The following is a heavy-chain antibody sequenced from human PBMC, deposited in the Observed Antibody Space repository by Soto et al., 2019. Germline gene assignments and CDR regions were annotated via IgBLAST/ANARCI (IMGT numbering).Heavy chain of an antibody. J-gene: IGHJ5*02. V-gene: IGHV4-59*08. Sequence: PSETLSLTCTVSGGSISSYHWSWIRQPPGKGLEWIGYIYYSGSTNYNPSLKSRVTISVDTSKNQFSLKLSSVTAADTAVYYCARRGRGYSYGHAHWFDPWGQGTLVTVSS. D-gene: IGHD5-18*01. CDR3: ARRGRGYSYGHAHWFDP. CDR2: IYYSGST. CDR1: GGSISSYH.